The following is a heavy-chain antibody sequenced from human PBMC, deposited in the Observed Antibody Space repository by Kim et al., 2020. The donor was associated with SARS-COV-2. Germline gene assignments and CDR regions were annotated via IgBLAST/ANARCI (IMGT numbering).Heavy chain of an antibody. CDR2: ISGSGGST. D-gene: IGHD3-3*01. CDR3: AKLGYITIFGVVIIDGMDV. CDR1: GFTFSSYA. J-gene: IGHJ6*02. V-gene: IGHV3-23*01. Sequence: GGSLRLFCAASGFTFSSYAMSWVRQAPGKGLEWVSAISGSGGSTYYADSVKGRFTISRDNSKNTLYLQMNSLRAEDTAVYYCAKLGYITIFGVVIIDGMDVWGQGTTVTVSS.